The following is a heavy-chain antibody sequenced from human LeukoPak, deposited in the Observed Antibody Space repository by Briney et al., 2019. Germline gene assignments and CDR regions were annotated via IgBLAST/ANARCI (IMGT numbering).Heavy chain of an antibody. V-gene: IGHV1-2*02. D-gene: IGHD4-11*01. CDR2: INPNSGGT. J-gene: IGHJ5*02. Sequence: GASVKLSCKSSGYTFTGYYMHWVRQAPGQGLEWMGWINPNSGGTNYAQKFQGRVTMTRDTSISKAYMELNRLRSDDTAVYYCATHYGDRTTVTTVAYNWFDPWGQGTLVTVSS. CDR1: GYTFTGYY. CDR3: ATHYGDRTTVTTVAYNWFDP.